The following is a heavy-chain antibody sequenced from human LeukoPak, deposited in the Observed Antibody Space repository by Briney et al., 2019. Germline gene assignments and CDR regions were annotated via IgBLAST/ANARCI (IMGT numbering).Heavy chain of an antibody. CDR3: ARGAAVAVPEPSNWFDP. CDR1: GYTFTSYD. D-gene: IGHD6-19*01. CDR2: MNPNSGNT. Sequence: ASVKVSCKASGYTFTSYDINWVRQATGQGLEWMGWMNPNSGNTGYAQKFQGRVTMTRNTSISTAYMELSSLRSEDTAVYYCARGAAVAVPEPSNWFDPWGQGTLVTVSS. V-gene: IGHV1-8*01. J-gene: IGHJ5*02.